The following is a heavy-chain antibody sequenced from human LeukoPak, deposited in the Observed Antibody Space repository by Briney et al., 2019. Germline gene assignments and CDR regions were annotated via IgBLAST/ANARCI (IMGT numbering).Heavy chain of an antibody. CDR1: AGSISSYY. J-gene: IGHJ4*02. V-gene: IGHV4-59*08. D-gene: IGHD3-10*01. Sequence: SQTLSLTCTVSAGSISSYYWGWIRQPPGKGLEWIGFIYYSGSTNYNPSLKSRVTISVDTSTNQFSLKLTSVTAADTAVYYCARRAYGSGSFYFDFWGQGTLVTAPS. CDR2: IYYSGST. CDR3: ARRAYGSGSFYFDF.